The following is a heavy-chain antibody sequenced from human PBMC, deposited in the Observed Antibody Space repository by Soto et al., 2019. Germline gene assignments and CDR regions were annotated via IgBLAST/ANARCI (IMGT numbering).Heavy chain of an antibody. D-gene: IGHD2-15*01. CDR3: ARVQCTGGSCFSPYYYYYGMDV. CDR1: GFTFTSYA. Sequence: EVQLLESGGGLVQPGGSLRLSCAASGFTFTSYAMIWVRQAPGKGLEWVSAISGSGGSTYYADSVKGRFTISRDNSKNTVYLQMNSLRAADTAVYYCARVQCTGGSCFSPYYYYYGMDVWGQGTTVTVSS. V-gene: IGHV3-23*01. J-gene: IGHJ6*02. CDR2: ISGSGGST.